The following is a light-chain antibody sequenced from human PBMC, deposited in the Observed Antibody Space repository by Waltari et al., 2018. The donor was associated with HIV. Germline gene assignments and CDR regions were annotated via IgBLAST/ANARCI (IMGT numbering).Light chain of an antibody. CDR2: GVT. J-gene: IGLJ2*01. CDR1: SSDVGAYNS. V-gene: IGLV2-8*01. Sequence: QSALTQPPSASGSPGQSVTISCTGTSSDVGAYNSVSWYQQHPGKAPKLLISGVTKRPSGVPDWFPGLKAGKTALLAGSGVQGGEEAYFFRKSNASRKKGGFGGGTKPTVL. CDR3: KSNASRKKGG.